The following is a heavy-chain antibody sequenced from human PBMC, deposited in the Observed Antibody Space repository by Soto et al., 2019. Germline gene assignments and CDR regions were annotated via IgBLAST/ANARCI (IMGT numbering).Heavy chain of an antibody. D-gene: IGHD6-6*01. J-gene: IGHJ4*02. CDR1: GVTLSKSG. CDR3: VTGSGVLESL. CDR2: XSXXXXXL. Sequence: HPGGSLRLSCAASGVTLSKSGIHWVRQAPGKGLQXVAXXSXXXXXLXXADSVRGRFTVSRDNGNNTIYLQMNGLKSEDTGVYYCVTGSGVLESLWGQGTLVTVSS. V-gene: IGHV3-30*03.